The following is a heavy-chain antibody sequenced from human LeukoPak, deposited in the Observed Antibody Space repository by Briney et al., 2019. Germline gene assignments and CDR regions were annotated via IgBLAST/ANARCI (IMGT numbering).Heavy chain of an antibody. V-gene: IGHV1-18*01. CDR3: AKNSSGGYSDY. CDR1: GYTFTSSR. J-gene: IGHJ4*02. Sequence: ASVKVSCKTSGYTFTSSRITWVRQAPGQGLEWMGWISTYNGYSKYAQNLRGRVTMTADTSTSTAYMELSSLRSDDSAVYYCAKNSSGGYSDYWGQGTLVTVSS. CDR2: ISTYNGYS. D-gene: IGHD6-19*01.